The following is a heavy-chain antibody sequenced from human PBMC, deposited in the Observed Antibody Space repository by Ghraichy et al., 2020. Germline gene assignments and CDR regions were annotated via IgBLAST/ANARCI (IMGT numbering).Heavy chain of an antibody. Sequence: GESLNISCAGSGFTFNNFAMSWVRQAPGKGLEWVSGISGSGGSTFYADSVRGRFTISRDNSKNTLYLQMNALRVEDTAVYYCAKVGISSSWFLDYWGQGTLVTVSS. V-gene: IGHV3-23*01. CDR3: AKVGISSSWFLDY. CDR1: GFTFNNFA. J-gene: IGHJ4*02. CDR2: ISGSGGST. D-gene: IGHD6-13*01.